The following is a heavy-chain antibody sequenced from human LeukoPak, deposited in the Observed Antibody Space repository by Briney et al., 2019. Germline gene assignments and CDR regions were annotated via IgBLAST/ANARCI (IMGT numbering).Heavy chain of an antibody. CDR2: ISYDGSDN. J-gene: IGHJ4*02. V-gene: IGHV3-30-3*01. D-gene: IGHD4-17*01. CDR1: GFTFSSYA. CDR3: VRETEAYGE. Sequence: GGSLRLSCTASGFTFSSYAMRWVRQAPGKGLEWVAVISYDGSDNYYADSVKGRFTISRDNSKKTLYPQMNSLRAEDTAIYYCVRETEAYGEWGQGTLVTVSS.